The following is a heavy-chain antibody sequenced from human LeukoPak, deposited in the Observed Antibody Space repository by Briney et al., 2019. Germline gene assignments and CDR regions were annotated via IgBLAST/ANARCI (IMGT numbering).Heavy chain of an antibody. CDR1: GFTFSSYS. CDR2: ISSSSSTI. D-gene: IGHD3-22*01. Sequence: GGSLRLSCAASGFTFSSYSMNWVRQAPGKGLEWVSYISSSSSTIYYADSVKGRFTISRDNAKNTLYLDMSSLRAEDTAVYYCGSLTVVARDHWGQGTLVTVSS. CDR3: GSLTVVARDH. V-gene: IGHV3-48*04. J-gene: IGHJ4*02.